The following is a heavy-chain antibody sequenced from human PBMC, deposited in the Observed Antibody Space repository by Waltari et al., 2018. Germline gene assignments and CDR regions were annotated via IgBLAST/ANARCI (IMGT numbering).Heavy chain of an antibody. J-gene: IGHJ4*02. Sequence: EVQLLESGGGLVQPGGSLRLSCAASGFTFSSYAMSWVRQAPGKGLEGVSAIRGSGGSTYYADSGKGRFTSSRDNSKNTLYLQRNSLRAEDTAVYYCAKGGDLYYFDYWGQGTLVTVSS. CDR2: IRGSGGST. V-gene: IGHV3-23*01. CDR1: GFTFSSYA. D-gene: IGHD7-27*01. CDR3: AKGGDLYYFDY.